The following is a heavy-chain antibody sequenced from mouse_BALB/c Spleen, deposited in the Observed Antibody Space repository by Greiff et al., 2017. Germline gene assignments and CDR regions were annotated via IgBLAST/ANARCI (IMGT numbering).Heavy chain of an antibody. CDR3: TRDYYGSSPFAY. D-gene: IGHD1-1*01. J-gene: IGHJ3*01. V-gene: IGHV1S81*02. Sequence: VQLQQPGAELVKPGASVKLSCKASGYTFTSYYMYWVKQRPGQGLEWIGGINPSNGGTNFNEKFKSKATLTVDKSSSTAYMQLSSLTSEDSAVYYCTRDYYGSSPFAYWGQGTLVTVSA. CDR1: GYTFTSYY. CDR2: INPSNGGT.